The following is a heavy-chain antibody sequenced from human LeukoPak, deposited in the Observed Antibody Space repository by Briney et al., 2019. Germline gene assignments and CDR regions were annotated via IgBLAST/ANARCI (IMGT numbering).Heavy chain of an antibody. CDR2: INHSGST. CDR3: ASLVGASAHY. CDR1: GGSFSGYY. V-gene: IGHV4-34*01. J-gene: IGHJ4*02. Sequence: PSETLSLTCAVYGGSFSGYYWSWIRQPPGKGLEWIGEINHSGSTNYNPSLKSRVTISVDTSKNQFSLKLSSVTAADTAVYYCASLVGASAHYWGQGTLVTVSS. D-gene: IGHD1-26*01.